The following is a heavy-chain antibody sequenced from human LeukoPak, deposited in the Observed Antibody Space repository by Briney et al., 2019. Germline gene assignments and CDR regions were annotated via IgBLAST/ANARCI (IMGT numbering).Heavy chain of an antibody. D-gene: IGHD2-15*01. J-gene: IGHJ6*03. CDR3: ARAGPKSYCSGGSCYSARVYYYYYMDV. V-gene: IGHV3-21*01. CDR1: GFTFSSYS. Sequence: GGSLRLSCAASGFTFSSYSMNWVRQAPGKGLEWVSSISSSSSYIYYADSVKGRFTISRDNAKNSLCLQMNSLRAEDTAVYYCARAGPKSYCSGGSCYSARVYYYYYMDVWGKGTTVTVSS. CDR2: ISSSSSYI.